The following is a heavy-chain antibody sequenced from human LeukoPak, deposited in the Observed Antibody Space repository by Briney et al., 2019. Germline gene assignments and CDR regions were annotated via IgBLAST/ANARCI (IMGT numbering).Heavy chain of an antibody. CDR2: IFHTGST. Sequence: TPSETLSLTCTVSGYSISSGYYWAWIRQPPGKGLEWIESIFHTGSTYHNPSLKSRVTISVDTSKNQFSLKLNSVTAADTAVYYCARDHSSSSEDYWGQGTLVTVSS. J-gene: IGHJ4*02. V-gene: IGHV4-38-2*02. CDR3: ARDHSSSSEDY. CDR1: GYSISSGYY. D-gene: IGHD6-13*01.